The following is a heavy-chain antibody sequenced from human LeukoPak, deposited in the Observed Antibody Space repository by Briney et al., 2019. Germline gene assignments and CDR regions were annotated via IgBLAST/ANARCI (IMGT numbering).Heavy chain of an antibody. D-gene: IGHD3-9*01. Sequence: PGGSLRLSCAASGFTFSSYAMSWVRQAPGKGLEWVSAISGSGGSTYYADSVKGWFTISRDNSKNTLYLQMNSLRAEDTAVYYCARDLDPSSYDVLTGYIAFDIWGQGALVTVSS. J-gene: IGHJ3*02. CDR2: ISGSGGST. CDR1: GFTFSSYA. V-gene: IGHV3-23*01. CDR3: ARDLDPSSYDVLTGYIAFDI.